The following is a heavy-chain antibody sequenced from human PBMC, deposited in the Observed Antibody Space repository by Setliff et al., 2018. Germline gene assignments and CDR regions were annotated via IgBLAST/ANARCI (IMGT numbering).Heavy chain of an antibody. J-gene: IGHJ4*02. V-gene: IGHV3-21*03. D-gene: IGHD2-15*01. CDR3: ARTAGSSSASGFDY. CDR1: GFTFSIYW. CDR2: ISGSSTYT. Sequence: GGSLRLSCAASGFTFSIYWMSWVRQAPGKGLEWVSSISGSSTYTYYADSVKGRFTISRDNAKDSLYLQMNSLRAEDTAVYYCARTAGSSSASGFDYWGQGTLVTVSS.